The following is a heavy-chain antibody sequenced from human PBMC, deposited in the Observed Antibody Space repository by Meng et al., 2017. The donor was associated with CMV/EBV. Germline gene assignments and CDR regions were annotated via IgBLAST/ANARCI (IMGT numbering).Heavy chain of an antibody. V-gene: IGHV3-23*01. D-gene: IGHD6-13*01. Sequence: GESLKISCAASGFTFSSYAMSWVRQAPGKGLEWVSAISGSGGSTYYADSVKGRFTISRDNSKNTLYLQMNSLRAEDTAVYYCAKDTRIAASMDVWGQGTTVTVSS. CDR1: GFTFSSYA. J-gene: IGHJ6*02. CDR3: AKDTRIAASMDV. CDR2: ISGSGGST.